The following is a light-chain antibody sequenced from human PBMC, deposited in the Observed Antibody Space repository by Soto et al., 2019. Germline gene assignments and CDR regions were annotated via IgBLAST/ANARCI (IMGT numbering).Light chain of an antibody. V-gene: IGLV2-8*01. J-gene: IGLJ3*02. CDR3: SSYAGNNNLV. CDR1: TSGVGKYNY. Sequence: QSALTQPPSASGSPGQSVTISCTGTTSGVGKYNYVSWYQQHPGKAPKVMIYEVTNRPSGVPDRFSGSKSGNTASLTVSGLQTEDEPDYYCSSYAGNNNLVFGGGTKLTVL. CDR2: EVT.